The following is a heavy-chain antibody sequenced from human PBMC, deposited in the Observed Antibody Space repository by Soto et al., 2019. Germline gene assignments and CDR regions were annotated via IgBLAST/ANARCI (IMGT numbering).Heavy chain of an antibody. D-gene: IGHD5-18*01. CDR3: AKAWDTAMVSYYYGMDV. V-gene: IGHV3-23*01. Sequence: GGSLRLSCAASGFTFSSYAMSWVRQAPGKGLEWVSAISGSGGSTYYADSVKGRFTISRDNSKNTLYLQMNSLRAEDTAVYYCAKAWDTAMVSYYYGMDVWGQGTTVTVSS. CDR1: GFTFSSYA. J-gene: IGHJ6*02. CDR2: ISGSGGST.